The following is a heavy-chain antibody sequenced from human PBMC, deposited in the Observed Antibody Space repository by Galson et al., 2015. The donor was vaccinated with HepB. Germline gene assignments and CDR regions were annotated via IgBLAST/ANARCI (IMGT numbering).Heavy chain of an antibody. D-gene: IGHD1-26*01. CDR2: ISLYNDNA. CDR1: RFSLSNYG. CDR3: ARARYSTSPPDY. Sequence: SVKVSCKASRFSLSNYGISWVRQAPGQGLEWMAWISLYNDNAIYVERLRGRVTVTTDTSTNTAYMEMKSLRSDDTAVYYCARARYSTSPPDYWGQGTLVTVSS. J-gene: IGHJ4*02. V-gene: IGHV1-18*01.